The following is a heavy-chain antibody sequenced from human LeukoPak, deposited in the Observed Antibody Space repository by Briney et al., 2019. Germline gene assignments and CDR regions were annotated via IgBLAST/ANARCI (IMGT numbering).Heavy chain of an antibody. CDR1: GGSINSYY. CDR3: ARSQHDYYGSVDY. Sequence: PSETLSLTCTVSGGSINSYYWSWIRQPAGKGLEWIGRIYTSGSTNYNPSLKSRVTISVDTSKNQFSLKLSSVTAADTALYYCARSQHDYYGSVDYWGQGTLVTVSS. V-gene: IGHV4-4*07. D-gene: IGHD1-26*01. CDR2: IYTSGST. J-gene: IGHJ4*02.